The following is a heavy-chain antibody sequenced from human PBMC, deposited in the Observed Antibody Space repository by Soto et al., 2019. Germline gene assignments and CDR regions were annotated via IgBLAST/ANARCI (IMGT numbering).Heavy chain of an antibody. CDR2: IYPGDSDT. CDR3: ARHVSPEYYDFWSGYWRTWGWFDP. CDR1: GYSFTSYW. D-gene: IGHD3-3*01. J-gene: IGHJ5*02. V-gene: IGHV5-51*01. Sequence: GESLKISCKGSGYSFTSYWIGWVRQMPGKGLEWMGIIYPGDSDTRYSPSFQGQVTISADKSISTAYLQWSSLKASDTAMYYCARHVSPEYYDFWSGYWRTWGWFDPWGQGTLVTVSS.